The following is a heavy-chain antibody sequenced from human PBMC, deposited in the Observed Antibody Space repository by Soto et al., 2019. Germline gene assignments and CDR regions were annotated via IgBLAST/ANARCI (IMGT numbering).Heavy chain of an antibody. V-gene: IGHV4-4*07. J-gene: IGHJ6*02. CDR3: ARCGLDYGMDV. D-gene: IGHD3-16*01. Sequence: SETLSLTCTVSCGSISSYYWCWIRQPAGKGLEWIGRFYPSGNINYNPSLKSRLTMSGDTSRNQFSLNLTSVTAADTAVYYCARCGLDYGMDVWGQGTTVT. CDR1: CGSISSYY. CDR2: FYPSGNI.